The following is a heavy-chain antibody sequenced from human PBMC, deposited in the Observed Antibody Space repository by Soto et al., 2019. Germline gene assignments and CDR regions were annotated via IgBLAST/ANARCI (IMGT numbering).Heavy chain of an antibody. Sequence: SVKVSCKASGGTFSSYAISWVRQAPGQGLEWMGGIIPIFGTANYAQKFQDRVTITADKSTSTAYMELSSLRSEDTAVYYCARSLHVLRYYYYGMDVWGQGTTVTVSS. V-gene: IGHV1-69*06. CDR2: IIPIFGTA. J-gene: IGHJ6*02. CDR3: ARSLHVLRYYYYGMDV. D-gene: IGHD3-10*02. CDR1: GGTFSSYA.